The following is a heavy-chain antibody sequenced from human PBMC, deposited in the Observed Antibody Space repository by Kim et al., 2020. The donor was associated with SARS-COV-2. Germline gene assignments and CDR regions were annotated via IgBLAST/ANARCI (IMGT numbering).Heavy chain of an antibody. CDR1: GGSFSGYY. J-gene: IGHJ4*02. CDR2: INHSGST. D-gene: IGHD3-10*01. V-gene: IGHV4-34*01. Sequence: SETLSLTRAVYGGSFSGYYWSWIRQPPGKGLEWIGEINHSGSTNYNPSLKSRVTISVDTSKNQFSLKLSSVTAADTAVYYCARGTNYGSGPFGYWGQGTLVTVSS. CDR3: ARGTNYGSGPFGY.